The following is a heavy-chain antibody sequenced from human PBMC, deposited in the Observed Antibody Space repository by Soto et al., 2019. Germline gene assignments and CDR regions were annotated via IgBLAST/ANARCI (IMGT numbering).Heavy chain of an antibody. CDR1: GDSISTYY. D-gene: IGHD6-13*01. V-gene: IGHV4-59*01. CDR3: VRENYSTWKNEYYYYGMDV. Sequence: PSETLSLTCTVSGDSISTYYWSWIRQPPGKGLEWIGCIDYTGSTNYNPSLKSRVTISVDTSKNQFSLKLTSVTAADAAVYHCVRENYSTWKNEYYYYGMDVWGQGTKVTVSS. J-gene: IGHJ6*02. CDR2: IDYTGST.